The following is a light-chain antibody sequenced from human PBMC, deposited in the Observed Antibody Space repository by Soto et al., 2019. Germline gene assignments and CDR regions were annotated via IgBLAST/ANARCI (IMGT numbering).Light chain of an antibody. CDR3: QQYDSYSWT. V-gene: IGKV1-5*01. J-gene: IGKJ1*01. Sequence: DIHLTQSPSFLPASVGDTVTITCRASQSISTFLAWYQQKPGKAPKLLIFDASSLKSGVPSRFSGSGSGTEFTLTISSLQPDDFATYYCQQYDSYSWTFGQGTKVAIK. CDR2: DAS. CDR1: QSISTF.